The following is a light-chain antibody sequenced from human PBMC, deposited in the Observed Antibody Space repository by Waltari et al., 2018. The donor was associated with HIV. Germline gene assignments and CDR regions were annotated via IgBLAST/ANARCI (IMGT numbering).Light chain of an antibody. CDR1: SSDIGAYDS. Sequence: QSALTQPPSASGSLGQSVTISCTGSSSDIGAYDSVPWFQQHTRRAPKLLLYEVTRRPSTSSDRCSGSRSGSTAFLTVAGLQPDDEATYFCSSYGDSLRVLFGGGTNVTVL. V-gene: IGLV2-8*01. CDR3: SSYGDSLRVL. J-gene: IGLJ3*02. CDR2: EVT.